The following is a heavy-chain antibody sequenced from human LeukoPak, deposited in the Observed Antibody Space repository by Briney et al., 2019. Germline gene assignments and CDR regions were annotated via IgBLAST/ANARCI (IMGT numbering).Heavy chain of an antibody. CDR3: ARHLQLELYGMDV. V-gene: IGHV1-2*02. Sequence: GASVKVSCKASGYTFTGSYMHWVRQAPGQGLEWMGWINPNSGGTNYAQKFQGRVTMTRDTSISTAYMELSRLTSDDTAVYYCARHLQLELYGMDVWGQGTTVTVSS. J-gene: IGHJ6*02. CDR1: GYTFTGSY. D-gene: IGHD1-1*01. CDR2: INPNSGGT.